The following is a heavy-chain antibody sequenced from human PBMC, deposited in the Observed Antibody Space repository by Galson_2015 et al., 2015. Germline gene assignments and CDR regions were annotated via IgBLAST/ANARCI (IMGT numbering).Heavy chain of an antibody. CDR3: ASQTWTGYFDY. CDR2: IKQDGSEK. J-gene: IGHJ4*02. D-gene: IGHD3-10*01. CDR1: EFTFSNYW. V-gene: IGHV3-7*03. Sequence: SLRLSCAASEFTFSNYWMSWVRQAPGKGLEWVANIKQDGSEKYYVDSVKGRFTISRDNAKNSLYLQMNSLRAEDTAIYYCASQTWTGYFDYWGQGILVTVSS.